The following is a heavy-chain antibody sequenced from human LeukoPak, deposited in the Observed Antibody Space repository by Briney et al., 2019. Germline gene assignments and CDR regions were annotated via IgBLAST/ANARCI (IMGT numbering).Heavy chain of an antibody. J-gene: IGHJ4*02. CDR2: INPNRGGT. Sequence: ASVKVSCKASGYTFTGYYIHWVRQAPGQGLEWMGWINPNRGGTNYAQKFQGGVTMTRDTSVSTAYMDLSSLRSDDTAVYYCARDDAAAAGSYFDYWGQGTLVTVSS. CDR3: ARDDAAAAGSYFDY. CDR1: GYTFTGYY. D-gene: IGHD6-13*01. V-gene: IGHV1-2*02.